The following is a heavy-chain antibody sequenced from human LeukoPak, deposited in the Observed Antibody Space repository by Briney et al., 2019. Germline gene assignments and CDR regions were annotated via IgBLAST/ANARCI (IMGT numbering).Heavy chain of an antibody. D-gene: IGHD6-13*01. CDR2: IIPIFGTA. V-gene: IGHV1-69*06. J-gene: IGHJ4*02. Sequence: GSSVKVSCKASGGTFSSYAISWVRQAPGQGLEWMGGIIPIFGTANYAQKFQGRVTITADKSTSTAYMELSSLRSEDTAVYYCARAEAVGGIGAAGGYYFDYWGQGTLVTVSS. CDR1: GGTFSSYA. CDR3: ARAEAVGGIGAAGGYYFDY.